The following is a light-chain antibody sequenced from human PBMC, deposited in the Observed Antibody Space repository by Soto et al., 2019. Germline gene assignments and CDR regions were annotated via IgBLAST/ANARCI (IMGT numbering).Light chain of an antibody. J-gene: IGLJ2*01. V-gene: IGLV2-14*01. CDR3: SSYTSSSTLLVV. CDR2: EVS. Sequence: QSALTQPASVSGSPGQSITISCTGTSSDVGGYNYVSWYQQHPGKAPKLMIYEVSNRPSGVSNRFSGSKSGNTASLTISGLQAEDDADYYCSSYTSSSTLLVVFGGGTKRTVL. CDR1: SSDVGGYNY.